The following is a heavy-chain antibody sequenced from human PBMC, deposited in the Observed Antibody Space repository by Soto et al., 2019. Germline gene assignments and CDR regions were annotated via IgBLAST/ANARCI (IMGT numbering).Heavy chain of an antibody. CDR3: ERIGRGDYEGLDV. CDR1: GFTFSSYS. V-gene: IGHV3-21*01. D-gene: IGHD3-22*01. J-gene: IGHJ6*02. Sequence: EVQLVESGGGLVKPGGSLRLSCAASGFTFSSYSMNWVRQAPGKGLEWVSSISSSSSYIYYADSVKGRFTISRDNAKNSLYLQMNSLRAEDTAVYYCERIGRGDYEGLDVWGQGTTVTVSS. CDR2: ISSSSSYI.